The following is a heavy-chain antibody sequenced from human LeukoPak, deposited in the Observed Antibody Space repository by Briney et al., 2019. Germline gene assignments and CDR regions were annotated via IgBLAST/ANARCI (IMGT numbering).Heavy chain of an antibody. CDR1: GFTFSSEA. CDR2: ISDDGSNK. CDR3: LTIVETDLDAFDI. Sequence: GGSLRLSCAASGFTFSSEAMHWVRQAPGKGLEWVAVISDDGSNKYHADSVKGRFTISRDNAKSTLYLQMNSLRAEDTAVYYCLTIVETDLDAFDIWGQGTKVTVSS. D-gene: IGHD2-21*01. V-gene: IGHV3-30*04. J-gene: IGHJ3*02.